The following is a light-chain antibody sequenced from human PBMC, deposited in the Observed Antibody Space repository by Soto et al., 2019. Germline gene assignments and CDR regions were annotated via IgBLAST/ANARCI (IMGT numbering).Light chain of an antibody. CDR2: DVT. Sequence: QSVLTQPASVSGSPGQWTTISCTGTSSDVGGYNYVSWYQHHPGKAPKLMIYDVTNRPSGVSNRFSGSKSGNTASLTISGPQTEDEADYYCSSYTTRNSFFFGTGTRATV. V-gene: IGLV2-14*03. J-gene: IGLJ1*01. CDR1: SSDVGGYNY. CDR3: SSYTTRNSFF.